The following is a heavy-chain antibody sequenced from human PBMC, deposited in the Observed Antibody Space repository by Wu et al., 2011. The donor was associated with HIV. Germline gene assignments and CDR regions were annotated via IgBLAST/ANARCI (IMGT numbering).Heavy chain of an antibody. J-gene: IGHJ5*02. V-gene: IGHV1-69-2*01. CDR2: LDPEDGET. CDR3: ATGQYCSSTSCHRDWFDP. D-gene: IGHD2-2*01. Sequence: EVQLVQSGAEVRKPGATVKISCKVSGYTFVDYYLHWVQQAPGKGLEWMGFLDPEDGETIYAEKFQGRVTITADTSTDTAYMELSSLRSEDTAVYYCATGQYCSSTSCHRDWFDPWGQGTLVTVSS. CDR1: GYTFVDYY.